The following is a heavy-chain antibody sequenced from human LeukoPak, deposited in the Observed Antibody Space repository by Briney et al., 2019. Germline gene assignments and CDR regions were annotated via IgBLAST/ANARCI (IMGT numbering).Heavy chain of an antibody. D-gene: IGHD6-13*01. CDR2: INPSGSST. V-gene: IGHV1-46*01. CDR1: GYTFTGHY. Sequence: ASVKVSCKASGYTFTGHYMHWVRQAPGHGLEWMGIINPSGSSTSYAQKFQGRVTMTRDMSTSTVYMELSSLRSEDTAVYYCARVARTGIAAAGGYYYYYYMDVWGKGTTVTVSS. J-gene: IGHJ6*03. CDR3: ARVARTGIAAAGGYYYYYYMDV.